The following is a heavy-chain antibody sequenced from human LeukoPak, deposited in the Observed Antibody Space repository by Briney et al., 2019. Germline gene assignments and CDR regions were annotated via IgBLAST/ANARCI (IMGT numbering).Heavy chain of an antibody. Sequence: GGSLRLSCAASGFTFSNYWMNWVRQAPGKGLEWVSYISSSGSTIYYADSVKGRFTISRDNAKNSLYLQMNSLRAEDTAVYYCAREYSDYDPTFDYWGQGTLVTVSS. D-gene: IGHD5-12*01. V-gene: IGHV3-48*04. CDR1: GFTFSNYW. J-gene: IGHJ4*02. CDR3: AREYSDYDPTFDY. CDR2: ISSSGSTI.